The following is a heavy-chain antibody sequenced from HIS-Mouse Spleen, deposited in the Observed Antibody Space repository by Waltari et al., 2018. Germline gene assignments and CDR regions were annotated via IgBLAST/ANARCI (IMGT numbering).Heavy chain of an antibody. J-gene: IGHJ4*02. CDR2: ISYDGSNK. CDR3: ARRYSGYDLGY. Sequence: QVQLVESGGGVVQPGRSLRLSCAAPGFPLSSYAMHWVRQAPGKGLEWVAVISYDGSNKYYADSVKGRFTISRDNSKNTLYLQMNSLRAEDTAVYYCARRYSGYDLGYWGQGTMVTVSS. D-gene: IGHD5-12*01. V-gene: IGHV3-30*04. CDR1: GFPLSSYA.